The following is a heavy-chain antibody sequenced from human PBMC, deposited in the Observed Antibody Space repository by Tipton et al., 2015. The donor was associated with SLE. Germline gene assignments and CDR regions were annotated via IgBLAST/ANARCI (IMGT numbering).Heavy chain of an antibody. Sequence: GLVKPSETLSLSCAVSGYSISGVYYWSWIRQPPGKGLEWIGYIYYTGSTNYNPSLKSRVTISLDTSKNQFSLNLSSVTAADTAVYYCGREASGNYAFWSGYSHGAVDIWGQGTMVTVSS. CDR2: IYYTGST. D-gene: IGHD3-3*01. CDR3: GREASGNYAFWSGYSHGAVDI. J-gene: IGHJ3*02. CDR1: GYSISGVYY. V-gene: IGHV4-61*08.